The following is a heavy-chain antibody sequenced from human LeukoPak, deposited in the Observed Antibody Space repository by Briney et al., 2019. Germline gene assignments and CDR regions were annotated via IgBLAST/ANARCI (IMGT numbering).Heavy chain of an antibody. CDR2: IIPIFGTA. CDR1: GGSFSSYA. J-gene: IGHJ6*02. D-gene: IGHD5-12*01. Sequence: GSSVKVSCKASGGSFSSYAISWVRQAPGQGLEWMGGIIPIFGTANYAQKFQGRVTITADESTSTAYMELSSLRSEDTAVYYCARDSGYDRDHYYYYGMDVWGQGTTVTVSS. CDR3: ARDSGYDRDHYYYYGMDV. V-gene: IGHV1-69*01.